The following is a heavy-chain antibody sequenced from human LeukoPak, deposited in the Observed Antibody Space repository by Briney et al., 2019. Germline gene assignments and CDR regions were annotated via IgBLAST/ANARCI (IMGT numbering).Heavy chain of an antibody. V-gene: IGHV6-1*01. D-gene: IGHD5/OR15-5a*01. CDR3: ARGKSKRLDV. Sequence: SQTLSLTCAISGDSVSSNSGTWHWIRQSPSRGLEWLGRTYYRSKWYNDYAVSVQSRITINPDTSKNHFSLQLSSVTPEDTAVYFCARGKSKRLDVWGQGTTVTVSS. J-gene: IGHJ6*02. CDR1: GDSVSSNSGT. CDR2: TYYRSKWYN.